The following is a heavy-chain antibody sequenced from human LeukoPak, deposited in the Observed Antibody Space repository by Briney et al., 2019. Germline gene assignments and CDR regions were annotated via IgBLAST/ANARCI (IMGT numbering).Heavy chain of an antibody. J-gene: IGHJ4*02. D-gene: IGHD1-26*01. CDR2: INPNSGGT. CDR3: ARVNSGRIDY. Sequence: ASVKVSCKASGYTFTGYYMHWVRQAPGQGLEWMGWINPNSGGTNYVQKFQGRVTMTRDTSISTAYMELSSLRSDDTAVYCCARVNSGRIDYWGQGTLVTVSS. CDR1: GYTFTGYY. V-gene: IGHV1-2*02.